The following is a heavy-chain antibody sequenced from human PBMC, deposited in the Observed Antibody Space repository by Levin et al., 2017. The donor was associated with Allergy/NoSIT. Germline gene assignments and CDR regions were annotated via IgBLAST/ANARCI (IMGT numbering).Heavy chain of an antibody. V-gene: IGHV3-9*01. CDR2: ISWNSGSI. Sequence: SLKISCAASGFTFDDYAMHWVRQAPGKGLEWVSGISWNSGSIGYADSVKGRFTISRDNAKNSLYLQMNSLRAEDTALYYCAKDQSVAGRWSNGWGYYGMDVWGQGTTVTVSS. J-gene: IGHJ6*02. CDR1: GFTFDDYA. D-gene: IGHD6-19*01. CDR3: AKDQSVAGRWSNGWGYYGMDV.